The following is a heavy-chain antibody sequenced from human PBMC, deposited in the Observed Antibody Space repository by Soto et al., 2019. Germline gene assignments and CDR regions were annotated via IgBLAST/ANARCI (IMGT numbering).Heavy chain of an antibody. CDR3: VKDSYSYGMDV. Sequence: QVQLVESGGGVVQPGRSLRLSCAASGFTFSSYGMHWVRQAPGKGLEWVAVISYDGSNKYYADSVKGRFTISRDNSKNTLYLQMNSLRAEDTAVYYCVKDSYSYGMDVWGQGTTVTVSS. J-gene: IGHJ6*02. D-gene: IGHD4-4*01. CDR1: GFTFSSYG. CDR2: ISYDGSNK. V-gene: IGHV3-30*18.